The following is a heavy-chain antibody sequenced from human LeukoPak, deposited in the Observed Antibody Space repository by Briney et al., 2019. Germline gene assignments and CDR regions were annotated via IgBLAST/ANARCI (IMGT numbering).Heavy chain of an antibody. CDR3: AREVDIVAARRRPRYYYYYYMDV. Sequence: SETLSLTCAVYGGSFSGYYWSWIRQPPGKGLEWIGEINHSGSTNYNPSLKSRVTISVDTSKNQFSLKLSSVTAADTAVYYCAREVDIVAARRRPRYYYYYYMDVWGKGTTVTVSS. J-gene: IGHJ6*03. D-gene: IGHD6-6*01. CDR2: INHSGST. CDR1: GGSFSGYY. V-gene: IGHV4-34*01.